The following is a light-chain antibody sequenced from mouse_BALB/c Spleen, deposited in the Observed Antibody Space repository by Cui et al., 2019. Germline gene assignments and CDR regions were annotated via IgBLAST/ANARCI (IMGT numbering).Light chain of an antibody. CDR3: QQWSSNPLT. V-gene: IGKV4-68*01. CDR1: SSVSY. CDR2: LTS. J-gene: IGKJ5*01. Sequence: QIALTQSPALMSASPGETVTMTCSASSSVSYMYWYQQKPRSSPKPWIYLTSNLASGVPARFSGSGSGTSYSLTISSMEAEDAATYYCQQWSSNPLTFGAGTKLELK.